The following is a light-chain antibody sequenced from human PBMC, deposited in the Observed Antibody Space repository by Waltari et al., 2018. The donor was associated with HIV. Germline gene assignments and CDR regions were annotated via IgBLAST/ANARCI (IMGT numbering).Light chain of an antibody. J-gene: IGLJ2*01. CDR2: VVT. Sequence: QSALTQPPSASGSPGQSVTISCTGTSSDVGGYNYVSWSQQHPGKAPKLMIYVVTKRPSGVPDRFSGSKSGNTASLTVSGLQAEDEADYYGSSYAGSSNLRVFGGGTKLTVL. CDR3: SSYAGSSNLRV. V-gene: IGLV2-8*01. CDR1: SSDVGGYNY.